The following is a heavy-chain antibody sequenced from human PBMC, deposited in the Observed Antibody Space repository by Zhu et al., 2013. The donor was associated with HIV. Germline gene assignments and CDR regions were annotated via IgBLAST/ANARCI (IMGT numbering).Heavy chain of an antibody. V-gene: IGHV3-53*01. CDR2: ISSGGST. D-gene: IGHD3-3*01. Sequence: EVQLVESGGGLIQPGGSLRLSCAASGFTVSSNYMSWVRQAPGKGLEWVSMISSGGSTYHADSVKGRFTIPRDNSKNTLYLQVNSLRPEDTAVYYCARERRFFEGAFDMWGQGTMVTVSS. CDR3: ARERRFFEGAFDM. CDR1: GFTVSSNY. J-gene: IGHJ3*02.